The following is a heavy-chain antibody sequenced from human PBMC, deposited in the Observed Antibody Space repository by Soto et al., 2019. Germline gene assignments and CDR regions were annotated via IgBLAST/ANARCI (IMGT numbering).Heavy chain of an antibody. V-gene: IGHV3-33*01. CDR3: ASGQVGAAVPRPNLDY. D-gene: IGHD1-26*01. CDR1: GFTFSSYG. Sequence: PGGPLRLPCAASGFTFSSYGMHWVRQAPGKGLEWVAVIWYDGSNKYYAGSVKGRFTISRDNSKDTLYLQMNSLRAEDTAVYYCASGQVGAAVPRPNLDYWGQGTLVTVSS. J-gene: IGHJ4*02. CDR2: IWYDGSNK.